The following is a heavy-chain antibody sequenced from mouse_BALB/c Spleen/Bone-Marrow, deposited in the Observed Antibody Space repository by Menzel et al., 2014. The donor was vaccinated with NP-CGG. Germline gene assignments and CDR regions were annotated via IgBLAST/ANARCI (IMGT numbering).Heavy chain of an antibody. J-gene: IGHJ1*01. CDR2: IHPNSGNT. Sequence: VKLQESGSVLVRPGASVKLSCTASGYTFTSSWMHWAKQRPGQGLEWIGEIHPNSGNTNYNEKFKSKATLTVDKSSSTAYMQLSSLTSEDSAVYYCTRSNYGYWYFDVWGAGTTVTVSS. CDR1: GYTFTSSW. V-gene: IGHV1S130*01. CDR3: TRSNYGYWYFDV. D-gene: IGHD1-1*01.